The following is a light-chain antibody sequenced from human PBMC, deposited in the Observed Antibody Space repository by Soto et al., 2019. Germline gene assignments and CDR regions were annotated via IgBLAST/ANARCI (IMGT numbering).Light chain of an antibody. Sequence: DIQMTQSPSTLSASVGDRVTITCRASQSISSWLAWYQQKPGKAPKLLIYDASSLKSGVPARFSGSGSGTEFTLTISSLRPDDFATYYCQQYNTYSTFGQGARLEI. J-gene: IGKJ5*01. CDR1: QSISSW. V-gene: IGKV1-5*01. CDR2: DAS. CDR3: QQYNTYST.